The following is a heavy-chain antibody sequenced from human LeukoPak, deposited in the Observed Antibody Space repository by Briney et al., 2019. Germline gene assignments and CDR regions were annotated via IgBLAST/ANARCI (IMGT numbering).Heavy chain of an antibody. J-gene: IGHJ4*02. CDR1: GGSISSYY. V-gene: IGHV4-59*12. Sequence: PSETLSLTCTVSGGSISSYYWCWIRQPPGKGLEWIGYIYYSGSTNYNPSLKSRVTTSADTSKNQFSLKLTSVTAADTAFYYCAGADRHDYGEDYWGQGTLVTVSS. CDR2: IYYSGST. CDR3: AGADRHDYGEDY. D-gene: IGHD4-17*01.